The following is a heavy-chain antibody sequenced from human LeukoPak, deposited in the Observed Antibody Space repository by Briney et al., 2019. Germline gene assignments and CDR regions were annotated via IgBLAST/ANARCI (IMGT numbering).Heavy chain of an antibody. J-gene: IGHJ3*02. CDR2: FSGGGGDT. CDR3: ARVGPGGGQRLPDYDAFDI. Sequence: GGSLRLSCAASGFSFSSYAMSWVRQPPGKGLEWVSSFSGGGGDTYYADSVKGRFTISRDNSKNTLCLQMNSLRVEDTAVYYWARVGPGGGQRLPDYDAFDIWAKGKMVTV. V-gene: IGHV3-23*01. D-gene: IGHD6-25*01. CDR1: GFSFSSYA.